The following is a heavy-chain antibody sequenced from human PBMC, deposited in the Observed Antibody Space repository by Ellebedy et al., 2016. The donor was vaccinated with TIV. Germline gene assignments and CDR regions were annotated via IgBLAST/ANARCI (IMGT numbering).Heavy chain of an antibody. CDR3: ARERYGGYDSDY. Sequence: GGSLRLXXAASGFTFSSYGMHWVRQAPGKGLEWVAVISNDGSKKFHADSVKGRFTISRDNGKNSLYLQMNSLRAEDTAVYYCARERYGGYDSDYWGQGTLVTVSS. D-gene: IGHD5-12*01. J-gene: IGHJ4*02. V-gene: IGHV3-30*03. CDR2: ISNDGSKK. CDR1: GFTFSSYG.